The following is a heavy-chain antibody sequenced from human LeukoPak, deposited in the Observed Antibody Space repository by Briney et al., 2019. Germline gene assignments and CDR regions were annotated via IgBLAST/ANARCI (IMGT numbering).Heavy chain of an antibody. CDR2: INAGNGNT. V-gene: IGHV1-3*01. D-gene: IGHD6-19*01. Sequence: GASVKVSCKASGYTFTSYAMHWVRQAPGQRLEWMGWINAGNGNTKYSQKFQGRVTITRDTSASTAYMELSSLRSEDTAVYYCARASKSSGMGGDYWGQGTLVTVSS. CDR3: ARASKSSGMGGDY. J-gene: IGHJ4*02. CDR1: GYTFTSYA.